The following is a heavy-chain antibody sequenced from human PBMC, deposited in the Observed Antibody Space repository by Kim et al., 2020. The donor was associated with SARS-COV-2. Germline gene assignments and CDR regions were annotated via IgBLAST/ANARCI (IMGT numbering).Heavy chain of an antibody. CDR2: SNYRGVT. V-gene: IGHV4-34*01. CDR3: ARGRFCSSSSCHFLGRSSYHYYGLDV. Sequence: SETLSLTCAVYGDSFSGYFWTWIRQSPGKGLEWIGESNYRGVTNYTPSPMSRVTISLDASLNHFSLRLKSVTAADTAVYYCARGRFCSSSSCHFLGRSSYHYYGLDVWGQGTTVTVS. D-gene: IGHD2-2*01. J-gene: IGHJ6*02. CDR1: GDSFSGYF.